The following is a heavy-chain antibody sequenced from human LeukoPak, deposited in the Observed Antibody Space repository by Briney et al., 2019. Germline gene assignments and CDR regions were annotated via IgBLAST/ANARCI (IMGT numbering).Heavy chain of an antibody. CDR2: ISPHSSIT. D-gene: IGHD2-2*02. V-gene: IGHV1-2*02. CDR3: VREIYRFDY. Sequence: RASVKVSCKASGYTFNAYFLHWVRQAPGQGLEWMGWISPHSSITNYAQNFQGRDTMTGDTSISTVYLELSGLRSDDTAVYYCVREIYRFDYWGQGTLVIVSS. CDR1: GYTFNAYF. J-gene: IGHJ4*02.